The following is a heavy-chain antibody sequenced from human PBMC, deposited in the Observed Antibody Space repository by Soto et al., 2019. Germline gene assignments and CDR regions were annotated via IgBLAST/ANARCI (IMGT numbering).Heavy chain of an antibody. D-gene: IGHD2-2*03. CDR3: AKEAPPFTGYCSDNSCSFDY. CDR1: GFTFNLYG. J-gene: IGHJ4*02. V-gene: IGHV3-30*18. Sequence: PGGSLRLSCSASGFTFNLYGMHWVRQAPGKGLEWVAVISLDGSNKVYGDSVKGRFTISRDNSKNILYLQMNSLTAEDTAVYFCAKEAPPFTGYCSDNSCSFDYWGQGTLVTVSS. CDR2: ISLDGSNK.